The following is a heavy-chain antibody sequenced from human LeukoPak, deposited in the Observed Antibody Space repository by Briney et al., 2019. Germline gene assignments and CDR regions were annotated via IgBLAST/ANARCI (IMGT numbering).Heavy chain of an antibody. CDR3: ASLYGDYGPGGFDY. CDR2: IYHSGST. J-gene: IGHJ4*02. CDR1: GYSISSGYY. D-gene: IGHD4-17*01. Sequence: SETQSLTCAVSGYSISSGYYWGWIRQPPGKGLEWIGSIYHSGSTYYNPSLKSRVTISVDTSKNQFSLKLSSVTAADTAVYYRASLYGDYGPGGFDYWGQGTLVTVSS. V-gene: IGHV4-38-2*01.